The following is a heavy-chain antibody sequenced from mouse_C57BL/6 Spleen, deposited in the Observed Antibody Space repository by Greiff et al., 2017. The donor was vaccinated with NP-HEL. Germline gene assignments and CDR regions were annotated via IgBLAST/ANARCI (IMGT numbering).Heavy chain of an antibody. D-gene: IGHD1-1*01. CDR1: GYTFTSYW. CDR2: INPSNGGP. V-gene: IGHV1-53*01. CDR3: ALYYGSSYHYWYFDV. J-gene: IGHJ1*03. Sequence: QVQLQQPGTELVKPGASVKLSCKASGYTFTSYWMHWVKQRPGQGLEWIGNINPSNGGPNYNEKFKSKATLTVDKSSSTAYMQLSSLTSEDSAVYYCALYYGSSYHYWYFDVWGTGTTVTVSS.